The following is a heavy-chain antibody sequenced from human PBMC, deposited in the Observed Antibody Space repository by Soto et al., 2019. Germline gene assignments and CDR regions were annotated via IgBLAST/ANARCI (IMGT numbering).Heavy chain of an antibody. CDR2: INSDGSST. Sequence: EVQMVESGGGLVQPGGSLRPPFEAPGFTFSTYWMHWVAQVPGRGPVWVSRINSDGSSTSYADSVKGRFTISRDNAKNTLYLQMNSLRAEDTAVYYCAREVLSGYYNNFDYWGQGTLVTVSS. CDR3: AREVLSGYYNNFDY. V-gene: IGHV3-74*01. D-gene: IGHD3-22*01. CDR1: GFTFSTYW. J-gene: IGHJ4*02.